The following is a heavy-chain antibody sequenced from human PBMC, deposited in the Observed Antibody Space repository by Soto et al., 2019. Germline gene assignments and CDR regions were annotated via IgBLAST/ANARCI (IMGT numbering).Heavy chain of an antibody. CDR3: AGGTVVVQIFDY. J-gene: IGHJ4*02. CDR1: GFTFSSYA. CDR2: ISYDGSNK. V-gene: IGHV3-30-3*01. Sequence: QVQLVESGGGVVQPGRSLRLSCAASGFTFSSYAMHWVRKAPGKGLEWVAVISYDGSNKYYADSVKGRFTISRDNSKNTLYLQMNSLRAEDTAVYYCAGGTVVVQIFDYWGQGTLVTVSS. D-gene: IGHD3-22*01.